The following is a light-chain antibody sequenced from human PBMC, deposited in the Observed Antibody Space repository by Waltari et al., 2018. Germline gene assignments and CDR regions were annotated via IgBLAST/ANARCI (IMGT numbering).Light chain of an antibody. Sequence: QSALTQPASVSGSPGQSITISCTGTSSDAGGYNYCSWYQQHPGTTPNPIIFDVNLRPSGVSHRFSGSKSGNTASLTISGLQAEDEADYYCGSYTTRATHVFGIGTKVTVL. CDR1: SSDAGGYNY. J-gene: IGLJ1*01. V-gene: IGLV2-14*03. CDR2: DVN. CDR3: GSYTTRATHV.